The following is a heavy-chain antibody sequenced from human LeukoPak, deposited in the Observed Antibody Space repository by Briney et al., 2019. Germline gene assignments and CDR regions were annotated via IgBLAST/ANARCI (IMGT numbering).Heavy chain of an antibody. CDR1: GYTFTSYD. D-gene: IGHD3-10*01. CDR3: ARVDLLWFGELLPFDY. V-gene: IGHV1-8*01. CDR2: MNPNCGNT. J-gene: IGHJ4*02. Sequence: ASVKVSCKASGYTFTSYDINWVREATGQGLEWMGWMNPNCGNTGYAQKFQGRLTMTRNTSISTAYMELSSLRSEDTAVYYCARVDLLWFGELLPFDYWGQGTLVTVSS.